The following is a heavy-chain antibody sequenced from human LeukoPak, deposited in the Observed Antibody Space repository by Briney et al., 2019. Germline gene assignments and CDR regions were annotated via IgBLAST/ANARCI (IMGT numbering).Heavy chain of an antibody. CDR1: GYTFTGYY. V-gene: IGHV1-46*01. CDR3: ARAAYCSGGSCYSRIRYFQH. D-gene: IGHD2-15*01. Sequence: ASVKVSCKASGYTFTGYYMHWVRQAPGQGLEWMGIINPSGGSTSYAQKFQGRVTMTRDTSTSTVYMELSSLSSEDTAVYYCARAAYCSGGSCYSRIRYFQHWGQGTLVTVSS. CDR2: INPSGGST. J-gene: IGHJ1*01.